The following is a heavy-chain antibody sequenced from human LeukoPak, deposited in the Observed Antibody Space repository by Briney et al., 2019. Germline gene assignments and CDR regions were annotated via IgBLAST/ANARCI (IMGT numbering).Heavy chain of an antibody. CDR3: ASLGVAATPLGQYWFDP. D-gene: IGHD2-15*01. Sequence: SETLSLTCTVSGGSISSYYWSWIRRPPGKGLEWIGYIHYSGSTNYNPSLKSRVTISVDMSKNQFSLKLSSVTAADTAVYYCASLGVAATPLGQYWFDPWGQGTLVTVSS. CDR1: GGSISSYY. J-gene: IGHJ5*02. CDR2: IHYSGST. V-gene: IGHV4-59*08.